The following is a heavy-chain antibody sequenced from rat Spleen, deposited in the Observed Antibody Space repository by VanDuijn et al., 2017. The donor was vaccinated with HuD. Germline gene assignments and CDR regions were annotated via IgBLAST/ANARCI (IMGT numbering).Heavy chain of an antibody. J-gene: IGHJ2*01. D-gene: IGHD1-3*01. CDR2: ISSGGST. CDR3: ARLTIGS. Sequence: QVQLKESGPGLVQSSQTLSLTCTVAGFSLTSYTVSWVRQPPGKGLEWIAAISSGGSTYYNSALKSRLSISRDTSKSQVFLKMNSLQTEDTAMYFCARLTIGSWGQGVMVTVSS. V-gene: IGHV2-6*01. CDR1: GFSLTSYT.